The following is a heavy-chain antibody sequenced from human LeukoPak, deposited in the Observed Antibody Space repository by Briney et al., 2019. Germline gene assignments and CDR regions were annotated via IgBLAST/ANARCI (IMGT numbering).Heavy chain of an antibody. Sequence: KVSCKASGYTFTGYYMHWVRQAPGQGLEWMGIIYPGDSDTRYSPSFQGQVTISADKSISTAYLQWSSLKASDTAMYYCARYFGYCSSTSCYAYFDYWGQGTLVTVSS. CDR3: ARYFGYCSSTSCYAYFDY. D-gene: IGHD2-2*01. CDR2: IYPGDSDT. CDR1: GYTFTGYY. J-gene: IGHJ4*02. V-gene: IGHV5-51*01.